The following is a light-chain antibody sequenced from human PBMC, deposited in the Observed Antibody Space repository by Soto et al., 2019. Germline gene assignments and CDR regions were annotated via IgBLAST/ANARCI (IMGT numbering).Light chain of an antibody. CDR2: AAS. V-gene: IGKV1-9*01. Sequence: DIQLTQSPSFLSASVGDRVTITCRATQAITNYLAWYQQRPGKAPNLLIYAASTLQSGVPSRFSGSGSGTEFTLTISSLQPEDFATYYCQQLNSYPLTFGQATRLEIK. CDR3: QQLNSYPLT. J-gene: IGKJ5*01. CDR1: QAITNY.